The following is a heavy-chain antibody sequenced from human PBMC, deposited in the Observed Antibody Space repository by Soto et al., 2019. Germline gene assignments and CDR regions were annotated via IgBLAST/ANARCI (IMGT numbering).Heavy chain of an antibody. Sequence: PSETLSLSCAVYGGSFSGYYWSWIRQPPGKGLEWIGEINHSGSTNYNPSLKSRVTISVDTSKNQFSLKLSSVTAADTAVYYCARVWGSYFSPLGRWVYFQHWGQGTLVTVSS. D-gene: IGHD1-26*01. V-gene: IGHV4-34*01. CDR3: ARVWGSYFSPLGRWVYFQH. J-gene: IGHJ1*01. CDR1: GGSFSGYY. CDR2: INHSGST.